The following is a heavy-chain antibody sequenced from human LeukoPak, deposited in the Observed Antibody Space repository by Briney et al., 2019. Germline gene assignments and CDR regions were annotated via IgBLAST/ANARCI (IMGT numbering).Heavy chain of an antibody. CDR2: MNPNSGNT. V-gene: IGHV1-8*01. CDR1: GYTFTSYD. CDR3: ARGVNSLPWSDY. Sequence: ASVKVSCKASGYTFTSYDINWVRQATGQGLEWMGWMNPNSGNTGYAQKFQRRVTMTRNTPISTAYMELSSLRSEDTAVYYCARGVNSLPWSDYWGQGTLVTVSS. D-gene: IGHD2/OR15-2a*01. J-gene: IGHJ4*02.